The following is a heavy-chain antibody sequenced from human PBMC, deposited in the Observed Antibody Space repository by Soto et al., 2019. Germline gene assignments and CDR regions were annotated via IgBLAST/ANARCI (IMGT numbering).Heavy chain of an antibody. D-gene: IGHD3-3*01. J-gene: IGHJ6*02. CDR1: GGSFSCYY. CDR2: INHSGST. Sequence: SETLSLTCAVYGGSFSCYYWSWIRQPPGKGLEWIGEINHSGSTNYNPSLKSRVTISVDTSKNQFSLKLSSVTAADTAVYYCASSRGDYDFWSGYQTYYYYGMDVWGQGTTVTVSS. V-gene: IGHV4-34*01. CDR3: ASSRGDYDFWSGYQTYYYYGMDV.